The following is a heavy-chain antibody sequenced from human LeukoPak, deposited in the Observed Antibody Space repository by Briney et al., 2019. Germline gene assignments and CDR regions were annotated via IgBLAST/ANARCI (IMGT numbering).Heavy chain of an antibody. CDR3: ARRLYYYDSSASGWFDP. D-gene: IGHD3-22*01. J-gene: IGHJ5*02. Sequence: ASVKVSCKASGYTFTGDYMHWVRQGPGQGLEWMGWINPNSGDTNYAQRFQGRVTMTRDTSISTAYMELSRLTSDDTAVYYCARRLYYYDSSASGWFDPWGQGTLVTVSS. V-gene: IGHV1-2*02. CDR1: GYTFTGDY. CDR2: INPNSGDT.